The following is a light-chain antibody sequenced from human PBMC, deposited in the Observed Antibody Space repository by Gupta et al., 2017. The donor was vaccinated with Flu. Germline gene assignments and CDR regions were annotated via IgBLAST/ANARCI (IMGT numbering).Light chain of an antibody. V-gene: IGKV1-6*01. Sequence: AIQMTQSPSSLSASVGDRVTITCRASHFIRNELCWYQQKPGKAPNLLIYAASRLERGVPSRFSGSGSGTDFTLTISSLQPEDFATYYCLQDFNYPLTFGQGTKVEAK. CDR2: AAS. CDR3: LQDFNYPLT. J-gene: IGKJ1*01. CDR1: HFIRNE.